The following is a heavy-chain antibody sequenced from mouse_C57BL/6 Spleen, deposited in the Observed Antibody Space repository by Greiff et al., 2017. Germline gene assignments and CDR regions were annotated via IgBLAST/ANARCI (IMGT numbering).Heavy chain of an antibody. J-gene: IGHJ4*01. CDR1: GYTFTSYW. Sequence: QVQLQQPGAELVKPGASVKMSCKASGYTFTSYWITWVKQRPGQGLEWIGDIYPGSGSTNYNEKFKSKATLPVDTSSSTSYMQLSSLTSEDSAVYYCASEDRGDYAMDYWGQGTSVTVSS. CDR3: ASEDRGDYAMDY. CDR2: IYPGSGST. V-gene: IGHV1-55*01.